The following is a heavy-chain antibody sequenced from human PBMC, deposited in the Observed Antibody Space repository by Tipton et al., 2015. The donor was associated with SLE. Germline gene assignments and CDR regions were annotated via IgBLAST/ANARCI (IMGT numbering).Heavy chain of an antibody. J-gene: IGHJ2*01. CDR3: ANPELGTLDI. Sequence: SLRLSCAASGFTFSSYGMHWVRQAPGKGLEWVAFIRYDGSNKYYEDSVKGRFTISRDNSKKTLYLQMNSLRAEDTAVYYCANPELGTLDIGGRGPRLPVPS. CDR2: IRYDGSNK. V-gene: IGHV3-30*02. CDR1: GFTFSSYG. D-gene: IGHD7-27*01.